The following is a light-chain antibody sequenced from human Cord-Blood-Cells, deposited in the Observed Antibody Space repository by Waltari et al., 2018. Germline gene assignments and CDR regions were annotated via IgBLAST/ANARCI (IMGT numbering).Light chain of an antibody. CDR3: AAWDDSLSGRV. J-gene: IGLJ3*02. Sequence: QPVLTQPPSASGTPGQRVTIPCSGSAPNIGVNYLTCYQQLPGTAPKLLIYRNNQRPSGVPDRFSGSKSGTSASLAISGLRSEDEADYYCAAWDDSLSGRVFGGGTKLTVL. CDR2: RNN. CDR1: APNIGVNY. V-gene: IGLV1-47*01.